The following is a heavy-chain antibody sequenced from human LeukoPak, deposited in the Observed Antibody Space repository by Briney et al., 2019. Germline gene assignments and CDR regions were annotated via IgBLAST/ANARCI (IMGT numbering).Heavy chain of an antibody. Sequence: GSLRLSCAASGFLFSRCAMSWIRQPPGKGLEWIGYIYYSGSTNYNPSLKSRVTISVDTSKNQFSLKLSSVTAADTAVYYCARSTGYSIYYFDYWGQGTLVTVSS. CDR3: ARSTGYSIYYFDY. V-gene: IGHV4-59*01. D-gene: IGHD6-13*01. CDR1: GFLFSRCA. J-gene: IGHJ4*02. CDR2: IYYSGST.